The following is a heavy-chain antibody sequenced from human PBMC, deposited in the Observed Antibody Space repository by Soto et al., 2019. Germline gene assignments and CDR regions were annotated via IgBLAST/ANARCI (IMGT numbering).Heavy chain of an antibody. D-gene: IGHD6-13*01. CDR1: GFTFSNAC. J-gene: IGHJ6*02. V-gene: IGHV3-15*07. Sequence: EVQLVESGGGLVKPGESLRLSCAASGFTFSNACMNWVRQAPWKGLEWVGRIKSKTDGGTTDYAAPVKGRFTISRDDSKNTLYRQMDSLNTEDTAVYYCTTKGSSSWYAYYYYYGMDVWGQGTTVTVSS. CDR3: TTKGSSSWYAYYYYYGMDV. CDR2: IKSKTDGGTT.